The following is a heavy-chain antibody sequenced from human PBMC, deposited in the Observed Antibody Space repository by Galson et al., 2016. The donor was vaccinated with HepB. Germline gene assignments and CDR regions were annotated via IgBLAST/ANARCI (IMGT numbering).Heavy chain of an antibody. CDR2: IKSKTDGETT. CDR3: TTDPRVGV. J-gene: IGHJ4*02. D-gene: IGHD3-10*01. Sequence: SLRLSCAASGFTFSNAWMSWVRQAPGKGLEWVGRIKSKTDGETTDYAAPVKGRFTISRDDSKNTLFLQMNSPKTEDTAVYYCTTDPRVGVWGQGTLVTVSS. V-gene: IGHV3-15*01. CDR1: GFTFSNAW.